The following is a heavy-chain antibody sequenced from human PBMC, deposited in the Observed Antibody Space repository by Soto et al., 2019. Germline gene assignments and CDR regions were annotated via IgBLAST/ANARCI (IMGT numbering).Heavy chain of an antibody. D-gene: IGHD3-3*01. J-gene: IGHJ4*02. Sequence: SETLSLTCTVSGGSISSGGYYWSWIRQHPGKGLEWIGYIYYSGGTYYNPSLKSRVTISVDTSKNQFSLKLSSVTAADTAVYYCARALRGITIFGVALDYWGQGTLVTVSS. V-gene: IGHV4-31*03. CDR1: GGSISSGGYY. CDR3: ARALRGITIFGVALDY. CDR2: IYYSGGT.